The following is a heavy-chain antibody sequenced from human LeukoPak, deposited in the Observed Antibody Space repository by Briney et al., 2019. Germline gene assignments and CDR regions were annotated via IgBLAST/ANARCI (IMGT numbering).Heavy chain of an antibody. CDR3: ASIQELIRGYSGYELWYFDL. CDR2: IYYSGST. V-gene: IGHV4-39*01. CDR1: GGSISSSSYY. D-gene: IGHD5-12*01. Sequence: PSETLSLTCTVSGGSISSSSYYWGWIRQPPGKGLEWIGSIYYSGSTYYNPSLKSRVTISVDTSKNQFSLKLSSVTAADTAVYYCASIQELIRGYSGYELWYFDLWGRGTLVTVSS. J-gene: IGHJ2*01.